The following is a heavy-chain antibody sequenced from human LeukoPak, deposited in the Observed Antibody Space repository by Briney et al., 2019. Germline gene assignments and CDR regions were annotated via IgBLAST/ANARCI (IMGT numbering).Heavy chain of an antibody. Sequence: ASVKVSCKASGGTLSSYGISWVRQAPGQGLEWMGWISAYNGNTNYAQKLQGRVTMTTDTSTSTAYMELRSLRSDDTAVYYCARDSDRGWFDPWGQGTLVTVSS. CDR3: ARDSDRGWFDP. V-gene: IGHV1-18*01. CDR2: ISAYNGNT. J-gene: IGHJ5*02. CDR1: GGTLSSYG. D-gene: IGHD1-26*01.